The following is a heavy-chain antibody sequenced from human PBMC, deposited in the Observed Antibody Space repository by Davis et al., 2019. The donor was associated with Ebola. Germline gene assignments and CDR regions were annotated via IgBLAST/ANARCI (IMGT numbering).Heavy chain of an antibody. CDR2: IYTGDSDT. CDR1: GNSFTNLW. D-gene: IGHD1-20*01. CDR3: ASLRKTITGMDDAFDI. J-gene: IGHJ3*02. Sequence: KVSCKGSGNSFTNLWIGWVRQMPGKGLEWMGLIYTGDSDTRYSPSFRGQVTISADKSIRTAYLQWSGLKASDTAMYYCASLRKTITGMDDAFDIWGQGTMVTVSS. V-gene: IGHV5-51*01.